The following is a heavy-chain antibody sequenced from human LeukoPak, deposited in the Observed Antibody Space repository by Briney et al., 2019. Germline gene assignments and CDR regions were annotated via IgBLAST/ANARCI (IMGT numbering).Heavy chain of an antibody. CDR2: IYHSGST. CDR1: GGSISSSNW. CDR3: ARSYSNYVHWYFDL. J-gene: IGHJ2*01. V-gene: IGHV4-4*02. Sequence: SETLSLTCAVSGGSISSSNWWSWVRQPPGKGLEWIGEIYHSGSTNYNPSLKSRVTILVDKSKNQFSLNLSSVTAADTAVYYCARSYSNYVHWYFDLWGRGALVTVSS. D-gene: IGHD4-11*01.